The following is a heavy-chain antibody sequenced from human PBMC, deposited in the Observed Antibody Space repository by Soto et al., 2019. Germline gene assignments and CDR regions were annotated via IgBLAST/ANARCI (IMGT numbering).Heavy chain of an antibody. D-gene: IGHD2-15*01. V-gene: IGHV3-30*18. Sequence: VQLVESGGGVVQPGRSLRLSCAASGFTFSNYGMHWVRQAPGKGLEWVAVISNDGSDKLYADSVKGRFAISRDKSKNTLNLQMNSLRAEDTAVYYCAKDLGGFCSGGTCYPNDYWGQGTLVTVSS. J-gene: IGHJ4*02. CDR3: AKDLGGFCSGGTCYPNDY. CDR2: ISNDGSDK. CDR1: GFTFSNYG.